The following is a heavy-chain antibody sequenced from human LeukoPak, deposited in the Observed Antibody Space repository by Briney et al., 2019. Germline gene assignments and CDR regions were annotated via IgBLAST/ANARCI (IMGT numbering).Heavy chain of an antibody. Sequence: PSETLSLTCTVSGGSISGSSYYWGWIRQPPGKGLEWIGSIYYSGSTYYNPSLKSRVTISVDTSKNQFSLKLSSVTAADTAVYYCARQEYYYDSSGYYPFDYWGQGTLVTVSS. CDR3: ARQEYYYDSSGYYPFDY. D-gene: IGHD3-22*01. CDR1: GGSISGSSYY. CDR2: IYYSGST. J-gene: IGHJ4*02. V-gene: IGHV4-39*01.